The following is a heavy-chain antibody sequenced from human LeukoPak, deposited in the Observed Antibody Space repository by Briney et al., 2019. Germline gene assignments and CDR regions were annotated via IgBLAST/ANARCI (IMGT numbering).Heavy chain of an antibody. D-gene: IGHD3-10*01. CDR1: GGSISSYY. J-gene: IGHJ4*02. Sequence: SETLSLTCTVSGGSISSYYWSWIRQPAGKGLEWIGRIYTSGSTNYNPSLKSRVTMSVDTSKNQFSLKLSSVTAADTAVYYCARVRTVHGSGSYYYFDYWGQGTLVTVSS. V-gene: IGHV4-4*07. CDR3: ARVRTVHGSGSYYYFDY. CDR2: IYTSGST.